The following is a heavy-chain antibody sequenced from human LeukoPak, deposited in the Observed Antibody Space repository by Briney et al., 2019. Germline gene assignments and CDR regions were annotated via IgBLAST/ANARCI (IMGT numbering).Heavy chain of an antibody. Sequence: SQTLSLTCAISGDSVSSNSAAWSWIRQSPSRGLEWLGRTYHRSKWYDDNAVSVKSRITINPDTSKNQFSLQLNSVTPEDTAVYYCARSSGWDFDYWGQGTLVTVSS. D-gene: IGHD6-19*01. CDR2: TYHRSKWYD. V-gene: IGHV6-1*01. CDR3: ARSSGWDFDY. CDR1: GDSVSSNSAA. J-gene: IGHJ4*02.